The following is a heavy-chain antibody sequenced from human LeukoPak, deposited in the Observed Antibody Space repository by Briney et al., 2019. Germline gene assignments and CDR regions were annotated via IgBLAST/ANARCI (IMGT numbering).Heavy chain of an antibody. J-gene: IGHJ4*02. CDR1: GFSFRNYS. CDR2: ISSIGTYT. CDR3: ARVFLTYSGYDLNFFDS. Sequence: GGSLRLSCAASGFSFRNYSMSWVRQAPGKGLEWVSSISSIGTYTYFADSLKGRFTMSRDNANNSLYLQMNSLRGEDTAVYYCARVFLTYSGYDLNFFDSWGQGALVAVSP. V-gene: IGHV3-21*01. D-gene: IGHD5-12*01.